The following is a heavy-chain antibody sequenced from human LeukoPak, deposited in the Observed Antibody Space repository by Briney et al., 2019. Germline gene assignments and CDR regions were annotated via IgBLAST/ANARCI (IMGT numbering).Heavy chain of an antibody. J-gene: IGHJ5*02. Sequence: GGSLRLSCAASGLTFSDYYMSWIRQAPGKGLEWVSYISSSGSTIYYADSVKGRFTISRDNAKNSLYLQMNSLRAEDTAVYYCARPPPGASGKDWFDPWGQGTLVTVSS. CDR1: GLTFSDYY. CDR3: ARPPPGASGKDWFDP. CDR2: ISSSGSTI. D-gene: IGHD4-23*01. V-gene: IGHV3-11*01.